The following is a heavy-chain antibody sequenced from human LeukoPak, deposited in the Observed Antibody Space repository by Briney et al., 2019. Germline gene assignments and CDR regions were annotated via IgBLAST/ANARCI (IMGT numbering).Heavy chain of an antibody. J-gene: IGHJ6*02. V-gene: IGHV3-53*01. D-gene: IGHD3-10*01. CDR3: ARESTRDYYGSGSRPRLHYGMDV. CDR2: IYSGGST. Sequence: GGSLRLSCAASGFTVSSNYMSWVRQAPGEGLEWVSVIYSGGSTYYADSVKGRFTISRDNSKNTLYLRMNSLRAEDTAVYYCARESTRDYYGSGSRPRLHYGMDVWGQGTTVTVSS. CDR1: GFTVSSNY.